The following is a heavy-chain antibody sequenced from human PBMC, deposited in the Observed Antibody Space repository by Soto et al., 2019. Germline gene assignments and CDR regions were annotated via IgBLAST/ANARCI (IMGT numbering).Heavy chain of an antibody. D-gene: IGHD3-10*01. J-gene: IGHJ6*02. CDR3: AREGMVRGVIQYYYSGMDV. V-gene: IGHV1-2*04. Sequence: QAKGQGIEWMGWINPNSGGTNYAQKFQGWVTMTRDTSISTAYMELSRLRSDDTAVYYCAREGMVRGVIQYYYSGMDVWGQRSTVPVTS. CDR2: INPNSGGT.